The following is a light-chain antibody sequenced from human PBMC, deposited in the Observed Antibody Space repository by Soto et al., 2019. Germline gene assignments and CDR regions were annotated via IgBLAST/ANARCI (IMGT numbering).Light chain of an antibody. CDR1: QSISSY. J-gene: IGKJ2*03. V-gene: IGKV1-39*01. Sequence: DIQMTQSPSSLSASVGDSVTIICRASQSISSYLSWYQQKPGKVPKLLISVASNLQSGVPSRFSGSGSGTDFTLTISSLQTEDFATYYCQQSYNTPYSFGQGTKLDIK. CDR2: VAS. CDR3: QQSYNTPYS.